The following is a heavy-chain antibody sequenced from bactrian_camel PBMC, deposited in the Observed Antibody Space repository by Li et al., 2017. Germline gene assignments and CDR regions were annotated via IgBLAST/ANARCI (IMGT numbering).Heavy chain of an antibody. CDR1: GFTHRTYP. V-gene: IGHV3S40*01. CDR3: ATGSLRVATMCEYLY. CDR2: ISWYGDRT. J-gene: IGHJ4*01. Sequence: VKLGESGGGLVQPGGSLRLSCAASGFTHRTYPMTWVRQAPGKGLEWVSAISWYGDRTNYADSVKGQFTISRDNAKNTVYLQKNSLKPEDTAVYYCATGSLRVATMCEYLYWGQGTQVTVS. D-gene: IGHD4*01.